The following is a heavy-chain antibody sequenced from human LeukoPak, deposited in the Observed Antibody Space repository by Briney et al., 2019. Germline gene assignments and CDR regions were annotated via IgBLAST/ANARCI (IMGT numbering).Heavy chain of an antibody. CDR2: IYYSGSS. CDR3: AREALYCSGGSCHYYYYYMDV. D-gene: IGHD2-15*01. CDR1: GGSISSYY. Sequence: SETLSLTCTVSGGSISSYYWSWIRQPPGKGLEWIAYIYYSGSSNYNPSLKSRVTISVDTSKNQFSLKLSSVTAADTAVYYCAREALYCSGGSCHYYYYYMDVWGKGTTVTVSS. V-gene: IGHV4-59*01. J-gene: IGHJ6*03.